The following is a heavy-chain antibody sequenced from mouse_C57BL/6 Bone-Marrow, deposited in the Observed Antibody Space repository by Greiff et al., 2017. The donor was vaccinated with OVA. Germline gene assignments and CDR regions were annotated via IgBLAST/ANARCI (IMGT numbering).Heavy chain of an antibody. CDR3: ASSDGYYLAWFAY. D-gene: IGHD2-3*01. CDR1: GYTFTSYW. V-gene: IGHV1-59*01. J-gene: IGHJ3*01. CDR2: IDPADSYT. Sequence: VQLQQPGAELVRPGTSVKLSCKASGYTFTSYWMHWVKQRPGQGLEWIGVIDPADSYTNYKQKFKGKATLTVDTSSSTAYLQLSSLTSEDSAVYYCASSDGYYLAWFAYWGQGTLVTVSA.